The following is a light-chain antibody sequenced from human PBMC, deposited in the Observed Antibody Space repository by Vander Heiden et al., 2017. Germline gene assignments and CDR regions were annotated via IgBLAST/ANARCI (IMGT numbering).Light chain of an antibody. CDR2: GNT. CDR1: SSNIGAGYG. V-gene: IGLV1-40*01. Sequence: QSVLTQPPPVSGPPRQRIIISCTGRSSNIGAGYGVHWYQQLPGTAPKLLIYGNTNRPSGVPDRFSGSKSGTSASLAITGLQAEDEADYYCQSYDSSLSVVFGGGTKLTVL. J-gene: IGLJ2*01. CDR3: QSYDSSLSVV.